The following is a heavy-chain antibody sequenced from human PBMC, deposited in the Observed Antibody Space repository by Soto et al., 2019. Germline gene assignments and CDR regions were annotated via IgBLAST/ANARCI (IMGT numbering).Heavy chain of an antibody. J-gene: IGHJ4*02. Sequence: QVQLVQSGPEVKKPGASVKVSCKASGYMFTGNYMHWVRQAPGQGLEYMGWINPNSGATNYAQKFQGRVTMTWDTSISTAYVELSRLRSDDTAVYYCAPHYPDSSGYFDHWGQGTLVTVSS. V-gene: IGHV1-2*02. CDR2: INPNSGAT. D-gene: IGHD3-22*01. CDR1: GYMFTGNY. CDR3: APHYPDSSGYFDH.